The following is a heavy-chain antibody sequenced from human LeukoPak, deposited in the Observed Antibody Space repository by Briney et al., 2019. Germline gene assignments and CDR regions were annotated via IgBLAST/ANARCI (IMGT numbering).Heavy chain of an antibody. CDR2: IRYDGSNK. CDR3: ATENYGSLAG. CDR1: GFTFSSYG. Sequence: SGGSLRLSCAASGFTFSSYGMQWVRQAPGKGLEWVAFIRYDGSNKYYADSVKGRFTISKDNAKNSLYLQMNSLRAEDTAVYYCATENYGSLAGWGQGTLVTVSS. V-gene: IGHV3-30*02. J-gene: IGHJ4*02. D-gene: IGHD2-15*01.